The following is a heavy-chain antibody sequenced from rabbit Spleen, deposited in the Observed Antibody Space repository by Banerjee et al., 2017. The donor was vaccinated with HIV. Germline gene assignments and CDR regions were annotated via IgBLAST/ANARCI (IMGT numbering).Heavy chain of an antibody. Sequence: QSLEESGGDLVKPGASLTLTCKASAFDFSSSYYMCSVRQTPGTGLEWIACIYGDSSGSTWYATWAKGRFTISKTSSTTVTLQMTSLTAADTATYFGARGEYFTVGFSSYVIYLDLWGPGTLVTVS. D-gene: IGHD5-1*01. J-gene: IGHJ4*01. CDR3: ARGEYFTVGFSSYVIYLDL. CDR1: AFDFSSSYY. V-gene: IGHV1S40*01. CDR2: IYGDSSGST.